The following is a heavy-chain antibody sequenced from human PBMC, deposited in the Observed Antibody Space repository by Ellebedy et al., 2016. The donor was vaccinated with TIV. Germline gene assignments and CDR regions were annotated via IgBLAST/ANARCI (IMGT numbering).Heavy chain of an antibody. D-gene: IGHD3-9*01. CDR2: ISAYNGNT. J-gene: IGHJ6*02. V-gene: IGHV1-18*01. CDR1: GYTFTSYG. CDR3: ARGLYRYYDILTGYENYYGMDV. Sequence: AASVKVSCKASGYTFTSYGISWVRQAPGQGLEWMGWISAYNGNTNYAQKLQGRVTMTTDTSTSTAYMELRSLRSDDTAVYYCARGLYRYYDILTGYENYYGMDVWGQGTTVTVSS.